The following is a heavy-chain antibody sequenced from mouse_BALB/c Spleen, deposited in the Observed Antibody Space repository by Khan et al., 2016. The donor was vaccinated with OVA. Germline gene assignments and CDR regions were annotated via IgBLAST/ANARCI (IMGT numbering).Heavy chain of an antibody. CDR2: ISDGGSYN. J-gene: IGHJ3*01. CDR1: GFTFSDYY. D-gene: IGHD1-1*02. V-gene: IGHV5-4*02. CDR3: ARGFYGGPFTY. Sequence: EVELVESGGGLVKPGGSLKLSCAASGFTFSDYYMYWVRQTPEKRLEWVATISDGGSYNYYPDSVTGRFTISSDDVKNNLYLQMSSLKSEDTAMYYCARGFYGGPFTYWGQGTLVTVSA.